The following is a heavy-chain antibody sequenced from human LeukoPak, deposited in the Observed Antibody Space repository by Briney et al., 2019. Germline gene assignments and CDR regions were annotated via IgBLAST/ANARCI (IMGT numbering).Heavy chain of an antibody. V-gene: IGHV1-69*04. CDR1: GGTFSSYA. D-gene: IGHD3-22*01. CDR2: IIPILGIA. Sequence: SVKVSCKASGGTFSSYAISLVRQAPGRGLEWMGRIIPILGIANYAQKFQGRVTITADKSTSTAYMELSSLRSEDTAVYYCARGDSSGYYYYWGQGTLVTVSS. J-gene: IGHJ4*02. CDR3: ARGDSSGYYYY.